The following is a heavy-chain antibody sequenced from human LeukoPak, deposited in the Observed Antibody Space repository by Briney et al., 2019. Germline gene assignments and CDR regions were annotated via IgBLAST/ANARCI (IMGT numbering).Heavy chain of an antibody. CDR2: IYPGDSDT. CDR3: ARLATPGYSSGWYLGNWFDP. CDR1: GYSSTSYW. J-gene: IGHJ5*02. Sequence: GESLKISCKGSGYSSTSYWIGWVRQMPGKGLEWMGIIYPGDSDTRYSPSFQGQVTISADKSISTAYLQWSSLKASDTAMYYCARLATPGYSSGWYLGNWFDPWGQGTLVTVSS. D-gene: IGHD6-19*01. V-gene: IGHV5-51*01.